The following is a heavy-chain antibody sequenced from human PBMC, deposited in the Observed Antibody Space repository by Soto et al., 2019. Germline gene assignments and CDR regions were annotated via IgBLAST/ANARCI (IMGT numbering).Heavy chain of an antibody. Sequence: SLTLSLTCAVSGDSISRSNWWTWIRQHPGTGLEWIGEINHSGSTNYNPSLKSRVTISVDTSKNQFSLKLTSVTAADTAVYYCARDKITGLFDYWGQGTLVTVSS. CDR1: GDSISRSNW. CDR3: ARDKITGLFDY. CDR2: INHSGST. V-gene: IGHV4-4*02. D-gene: IGHD2-8*02. J-gene: IGHJ4*02.